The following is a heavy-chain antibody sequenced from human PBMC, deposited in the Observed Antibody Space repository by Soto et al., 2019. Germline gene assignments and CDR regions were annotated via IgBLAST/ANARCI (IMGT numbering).Heavy chain of an antibody. J-gene: IGHJ4*02. CDR1: GYTFTSYD. CDR2: MNPNSGNT. D-gene: IGHD4-17*01. V-gene: IGHV1-8*01. CDR3: ATSTTVTGYFDY. Sequence: ASVKVSCKASGYTFTSYDINWVRQATGQGLEWMGWMNPNSGNTGYAQKFQGRVTMTRNTSISTAYMELSSLRSEDTAVYYCATSTTVTGYFDYWGQGTLVTVSS.